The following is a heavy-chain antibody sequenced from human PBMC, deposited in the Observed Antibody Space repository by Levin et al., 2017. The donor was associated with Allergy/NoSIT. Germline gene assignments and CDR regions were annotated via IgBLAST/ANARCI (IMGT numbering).Heavy chain of an antibody. Sequence: PGGSLRLSCAASGFTVTTNYMSWVRQAPGKGLEWVSLISGDGETDYVDSVKGRFTISTDTSKNTLLLQMNSLTAEDTAIYYCVTHNQSNFFYGMDVWGQGTTVTVAS. J-gene: IGHJ6*02. V-gene: IGHV3-53*01. CDR1: GFTVTTNY. CDR3: VTHNQSNFFYGMDV. CDR2: ISGDGET. D-gene: IGHD1-1*01.